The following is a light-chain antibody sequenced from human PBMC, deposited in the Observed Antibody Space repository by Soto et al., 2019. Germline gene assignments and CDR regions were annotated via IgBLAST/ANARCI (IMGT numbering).Light chain of an antibody. V-gene: IGLV2-23*01. CDR3: CSYAGSSTYV. Sequence: QSALTQPASVSGSPGQSITISCTGTSSDVGSYNLVSWYQQHPGKAPKLMIYECSKRPSGVSHRFSGSKSGNTASLTISGLQAEDEADYYCCSYAGSSTYVFGTGTKLTVL. CDR1: SSDVGSYNL. CDR2: ECS. J-gene: IGLJ1*01.